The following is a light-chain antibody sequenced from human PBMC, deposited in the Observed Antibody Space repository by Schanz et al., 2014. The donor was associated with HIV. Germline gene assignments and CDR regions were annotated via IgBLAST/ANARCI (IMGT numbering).Light chain of an antibody. Sequence: QSALTQPASVSGSPGQSITISCTGTSSDVGGYNYASWYQHHPGKAPKLMIYDVSKRPSGVPDRFSGSKSGNTASLTVSGLQAEDEADYYCSSYAGSNKVFGGGTKLTVL. CDR3: SSYAGSNKV. CDR2: DVS. J-gene: IGLJ2*01. CDR1: SSDVGGYNY. V-gene: IGLV2-8*01.